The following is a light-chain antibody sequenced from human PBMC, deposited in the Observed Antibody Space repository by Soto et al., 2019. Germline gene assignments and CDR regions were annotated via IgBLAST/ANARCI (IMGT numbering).Light chain of an antibody. CDR2: GAS. J-gene: IGKJ1*01. CDR3: QQYGSSGT. V-gene: IGKV3-20*01. Sequence: ESVLTQSPATLSLSPGERATLSCRASQSVRSNFLAWYQQKPGQAPRLLIYGASNRATGIPDRFSGSGSGTDFTLTISRLEPEDFAVYYCQQYGSSGTFGQGTKVDIK. CDR1: QSVRSNF.